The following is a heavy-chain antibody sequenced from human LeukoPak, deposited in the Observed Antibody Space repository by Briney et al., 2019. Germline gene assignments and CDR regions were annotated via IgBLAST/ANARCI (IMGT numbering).Heavy chain of an antibody. V-gene: IGHV4-34*01. J-gene: IGHJ5*02. D-gene: IGHD6-6*01. CDR1: GGSFSDYY. CDR3: VRYSTSSGWFDP. CDR2: INHSGST. Sequence: SETLSLTCAVYGGSFSDYYWNWIRQPPGMGLEWIGEINHSGSTNYNPSLKSRVTISVDTSKNQFSLKLSSVTAADTAVYYCVRYSTSSGWFDPWGQGTLVIVSS.